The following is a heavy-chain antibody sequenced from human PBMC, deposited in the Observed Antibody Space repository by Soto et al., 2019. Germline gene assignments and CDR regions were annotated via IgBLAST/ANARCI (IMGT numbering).Heavy chain of an antibody. CDR2: IYWDDDK. J-gene: IGHJ5*02. V-gene: IGHV2-5*02. CDR1: GFSLTTRGVG. CDR3: AHIPNYYQYDWFDP. D-gene: IGHD3-16*01. Sequence: QITLKESGPTLVKPTQTLTLTCTFSGFSLTTRGVGVGWIRQPPGKALECLALIYWDDDKRYSPSLQSRLSITKDTSKNLLVLTMTNVDPVDTATYYCAHIPNYYQYDWFDPWGQGTLVSVSS.